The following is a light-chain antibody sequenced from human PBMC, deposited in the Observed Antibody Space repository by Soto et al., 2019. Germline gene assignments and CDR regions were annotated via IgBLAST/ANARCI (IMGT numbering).Light chain of an antibody. CDR3: ATWDDSLFGHV. V-gene: IGLV1-44*01. Sequence: QSVLTQPPSAPGTPGQRVTISCSGSSSNIGSNTVNWYQQFPGAAPKLLIYSNDQRPSGVPDRFSASKSGTSASLAISGLQSEDEADYYCATWDDSLFGHVFGTGTKVNVL. CDR1: SSNIGSNT. J-gene: IGLJ1*01. CDR2: SND.